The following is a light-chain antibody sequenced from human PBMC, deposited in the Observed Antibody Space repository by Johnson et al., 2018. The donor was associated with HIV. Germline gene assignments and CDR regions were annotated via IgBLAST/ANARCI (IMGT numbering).Light chain of an antibody. CDR2: DNN. CDR1: SSNIGNNY. CDR3: GTWDSSLRGGV. V-gene: IGLV1-51*01. J-gene: IGLJ1*01. Sequence: QSVLTQPPSVSVAPGQKVTISCSGSSSNIGNNYVSWYQQLPGTAPKLLIYDNNKRPSGIPDRFSGSKSGTSATLGITGLQTGDEADYYCGTWDSSLRGGVFGTGTKVTVL.